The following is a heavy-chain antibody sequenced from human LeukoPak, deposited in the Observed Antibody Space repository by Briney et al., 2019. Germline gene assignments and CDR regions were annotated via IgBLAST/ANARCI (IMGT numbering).Heavy chain of an antibody. CDR2: ISNSGSTT. V-gene: IGHV3-48*04. D-gene: IGHD6-13*01. J-gene: IGHJ6*03. Sequence: GGSLRLSCAASGFTFSGYSMNWVRQAPGKGLEWVSHISNSGSTTYYADSVKGRFTISRDNAKNSLYLQMNSLRAEDTAVYYCAGSAAGHPLYYYYMDAWGKGTTVTVSS. CDR3: AGSAAGHPLYYYYMDA. CDR1: GFTFSGYS.